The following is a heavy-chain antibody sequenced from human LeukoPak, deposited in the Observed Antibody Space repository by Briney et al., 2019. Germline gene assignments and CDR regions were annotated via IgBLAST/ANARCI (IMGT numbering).Heavy chain of an antibody. D-gene: IGHD4-17*01. CDR3: ARAHDYGNVFDI. CDR1: VGSFSGYY. V-gene: IGHV4-34*01. CDR2: INHSGST. Sequence: PSENLSLTCAGYVGSFSGYYWSWIRQPPGKGLEWIGEINHSGSTNYNPSLKSRVTISVDTSKTKFSRKLSSATAADTAVYYCARAHDYGNVFDICGQGTKVTVSS. J-gene: IGHJ3*02.